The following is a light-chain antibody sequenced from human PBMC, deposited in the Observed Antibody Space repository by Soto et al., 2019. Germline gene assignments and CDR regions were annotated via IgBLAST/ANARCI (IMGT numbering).Light chain of an antibody. CDR1: QSVSIRF. Sequence: EIVLTQSPGTLSLSPGDRATLSCRASQSVSIRFLAWYQQKPGQAPRLLFYGASSRATGIPDKFSGSGSGTDFTLTISRLESEEFTVYYCQQYFSSPFTFGGGTKVEIK. J-gene: IGKJ4*01. V-gene: IGKV3-20*01. CDR2: GAS. CDR3: QQYFSSPFT.